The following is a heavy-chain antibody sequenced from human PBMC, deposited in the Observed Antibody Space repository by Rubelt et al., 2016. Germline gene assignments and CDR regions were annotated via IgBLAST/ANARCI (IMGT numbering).Heavy chain of an antibody. D-gene: IGHD3-22*01. J-gene: IGHJ3*02. Sequence: QLQLQESGPGLVKPSETLSLTCTVSGGSISSSSYYWGWIRQPPGKGLEWIGSIYYSGSTYYNPSLKSRVTISVDTSKNQFSLKLGSVTAADTAVYYCARYYYDSSGIDIWGQGTMVTVSS. V-gene: IGHV4-39*07. CDR1: GGSISSSSYY. CDR3: ARYYYDSSGIDI. CDR2: IYYSGST.